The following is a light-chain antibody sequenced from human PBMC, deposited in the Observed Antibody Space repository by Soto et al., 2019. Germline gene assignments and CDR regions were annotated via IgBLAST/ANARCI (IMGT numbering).Light chain of an antibody. CDR3: QQYENLPLP. Sequence: DIQMTQFPSSLSASLGERVTITCQASQDINNLLNWFQQKPGEAPKRLIYDTSNLEIGVPSRFSGSGFGTNFTLASSSLQSEDFGTYYWQQYENLPLPLGARPKVHLK. CDR2: DTS. CDR1: QDINNL. J-gene: IGKJ4*01. V-gene: IGKV1-33*01.